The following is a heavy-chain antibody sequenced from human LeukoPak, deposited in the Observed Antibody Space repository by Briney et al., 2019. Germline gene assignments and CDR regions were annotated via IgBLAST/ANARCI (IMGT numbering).Heavy chain of an antibody. D-gene: IGHD3-10*01. CDR2: FYTSGNT. V-gene: IGHV4-4*07. CDR1: GGSISRYY. J-gene: IGHJ6*03. Sequence: KPSETPSLTCTVSGGSISRYYWSWIRQTAGKGLEWIGRFYTSGNTNYNPSLKSRVTMSVEKSKNQFSLKLSSVTAADTAVYYCVRDFGSGSSRRNNYYMDVWGKGTTVTVSS. CDR3: VRDFGSGSSRRNNYYMDV.